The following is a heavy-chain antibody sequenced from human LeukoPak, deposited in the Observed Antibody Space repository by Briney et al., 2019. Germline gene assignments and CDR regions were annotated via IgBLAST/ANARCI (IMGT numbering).Heavy chain of an antibody. Sequence: GGSLRLSCAASGFTFSSYGMSWVRQAPGKGLEWVSAISGSGGSTYYADSAKGRFTISRDNSKNTLYLQMNSLRAEDTAVYYCARDYSGYVDFDYWGQGTLVTVSS. D-gene: IGHD5-12*01. J-gene: IGHJ4*02. CDR3: ARDYSGYVDFDY. V-gene: IGHV3-23*01. CDR2: ISGSGGST. CDR1: GFTFSSYG.